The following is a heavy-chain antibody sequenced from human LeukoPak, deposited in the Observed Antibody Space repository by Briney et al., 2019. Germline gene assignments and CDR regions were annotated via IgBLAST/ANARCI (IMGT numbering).Heavy chain of an antibody. V-gene: IGHV4-39*01. CDR3: ARHFERRWYYSVSSDYYGNDS. D-gene: IGHD3-22*01. CDR1: GGSVISSNYY. CDR2: IYYSGST. Sequence: SETLTLTCTVSGGSVISSNYYWGWIRQPPGKGLEWIGSIYYSGSTYYNPSLKSRVTISVDTSKNQFSLNLISVTAADTAVYYCARHFERRWYYSVSSDYYGNDSWGQGTLVTVSS. J-gene: IGHJ4*02.